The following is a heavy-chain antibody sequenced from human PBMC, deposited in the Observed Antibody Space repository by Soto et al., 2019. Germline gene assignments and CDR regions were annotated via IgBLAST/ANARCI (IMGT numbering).Heavy chain of an antibody. CDR3: TTRRGDPDY. D-gene: IGHD3-10*01. CDR2: IKSKTDGGTI. J-gene: IGHJ4*02. V-gene: IGHV3-15*07. Sequence: EVQLVESGGGWVKPGGSLILSCAASSFSFSNAWMNWVRQAPGKWLEWVARIKSKTDGGTIDYAAPVKGRFTISKDDSETTLYLQMNSLKPGDTAVYYCTTRRGDPDYWCQGTLVTGSS. CDR1: SFSFSNAW.